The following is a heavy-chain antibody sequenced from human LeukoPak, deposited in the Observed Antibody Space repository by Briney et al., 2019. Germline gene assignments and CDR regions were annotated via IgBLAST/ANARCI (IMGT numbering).Heavy chain of an antibody. CDR1: GYTFTGYY. J-gene: IGHJ4*02. D-gene: IGHD2-15*01. CDR2: INPNSGGT. Sequence: ASVKVSCKASGYTFTGYYMHWVRLAPGQGLEWIGWINPNSGGTNYAQKFQGRVTMTRDTSFSSAYMELSRLRSDDTAVYYCARDPCRGGRCYSLTLDYWGQGTLVTVSS. V-gene: IGHV1-2*02. CDR3: ARDPCRGGRCYSLTLDY.